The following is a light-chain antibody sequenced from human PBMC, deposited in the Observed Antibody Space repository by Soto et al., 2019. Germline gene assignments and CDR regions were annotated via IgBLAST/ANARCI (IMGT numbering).Light chain of an antibody. J-gene: IGKJ1*01. Sequence: EIVLTQSPGTLSLSPGERATLSCRASQSVSSSYLAWYQQKPGQAPRLLIYGASSRATGIPDRFSGSGSGTDFTLTISRLEPEDFAVDYCQQYGRSPWTFGQGTKVEIK. CDR1: QSVSSSY. V-gene: IGKV3-20*01. CDR2: GAS. CDR3: QQYGRSPWT.